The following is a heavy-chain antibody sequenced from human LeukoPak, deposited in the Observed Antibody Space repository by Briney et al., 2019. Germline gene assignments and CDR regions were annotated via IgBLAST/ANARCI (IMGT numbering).Heavy chain of an antibody. V-gene: IGHV1-8*01. D-gene: IGHD6-13*01. CDR2: MNPNSGNT. CDR3: ARGPRRVGSSWYNGLY. Sequence: GASVKVSCKASGYTFTSYDINWVRQATGQGLEWMGWMNPNSGNTGYAQKFQGRVTMTRNTSISTAYMELSSLRSEDTAVYYCARGPRRVGSSWYNGLYWGQGTLVTVSS. J-gene: IGHJ4*02. CDR1: GYTFTSYD.